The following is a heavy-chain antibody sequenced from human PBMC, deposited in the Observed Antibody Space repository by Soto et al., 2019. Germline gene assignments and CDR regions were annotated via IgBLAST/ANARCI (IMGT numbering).Heavy chain of an antibody. D-gene: IGHD6-19*01. CDR3: ARDGYSSGWHAGGGYYGMDV. CDR2: IIPIRGIA. CDR1: GGTFSSYT. V-gene: IGHV1-69*04. Sequence: ASVKVSCKASGGTFSSYTISWVRQAPGQGLEWMGRIIPIRGIANYAQKFQGRVTITADKSTSTVYMELSSLRSEDTAVYYCARDGYSSGWHAGGGYYGMDVWGQGTTVTVSS. J-gene: IGHJ6*02.